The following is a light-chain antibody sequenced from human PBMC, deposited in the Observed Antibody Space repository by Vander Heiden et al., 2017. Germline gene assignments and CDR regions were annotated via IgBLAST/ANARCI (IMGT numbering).Light chain of an antibody. V-gene: IGKV1-33*01. J-gene: IGKJ2*01. CDR3: QQYHDLPLT. Sequence: DIQLTQSPSSLSASLGDRVTIACQASQDINNNLNWYQHKPGRATKLLISATSSLEAGVPSRFSASGSGSRFTFTITSLQPEDFATYYCQQYHDLPLTFGRGTKLEIK. CDR1: QDINNN. CDR2: ATS.